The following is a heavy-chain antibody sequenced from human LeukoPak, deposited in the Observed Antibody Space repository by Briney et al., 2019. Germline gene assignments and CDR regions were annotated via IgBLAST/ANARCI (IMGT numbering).Heavy chain of an antibody. CDR3: ARPAGRRGNIAAAEFDY. V-gene: IGHV1-18*01. D-gene: IGHD6-13*01. CDR2: ISAHNGNT. J-gene: IGHJ4*02. Sequence: GASVKVSCKASGYTFTSYGISWVRQAPGQGLEWMGWISAHNGNTNYAQKLQGRVTMTTDTSTSTAYMELRSLRSDDTAVYYCARPAGRRGNIAAAEFDYWGQGTLVTVSS. CDR1: GYTFTSYG.